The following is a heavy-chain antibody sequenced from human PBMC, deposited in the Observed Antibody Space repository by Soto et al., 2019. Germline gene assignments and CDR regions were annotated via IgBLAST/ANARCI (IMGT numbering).Heavy chain of an antibody. CDR3: AREEYYYGSGAFFDY. CDR2: ILPILGIA. D-gene: IGHD3-10*01. J-gene: IGHJ4*02. CDR1: GGTFSSYT. V-gene: IGHV1-69*08. Sequence: QVQLVQSGAEVKKPGSSVKVSCKASGGTFSSYTISWVRQAPGQGLEWMGRILPILGIANYAQTFQGKVTITADKSTSTAYMEMSSLRSEYTAVYYCAREEYYYGSGAFFDYWGQGTLVTVSS.